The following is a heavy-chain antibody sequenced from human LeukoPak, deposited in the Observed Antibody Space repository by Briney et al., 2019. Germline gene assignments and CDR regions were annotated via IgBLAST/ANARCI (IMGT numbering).Heavy chain of an antibody. V-gene: IGHV4-59*01. CDR2: IYYSGNT. CDR3: ARIVAYGYGYIDY. D-gene: IGHD5-18*01. CDR1: GGSISGYY. J-gene: IGHJ4*01. Sequence: KPSETLSLTCTVSGGSISGYYWSWIRQPPGKGLEWIGYIYYSGNTNYNPSLKSRVTISVDTSKNQFSLKLSSVTAADTAVYYCARIVAYGYGYIDYWGHGTLVTVCS.